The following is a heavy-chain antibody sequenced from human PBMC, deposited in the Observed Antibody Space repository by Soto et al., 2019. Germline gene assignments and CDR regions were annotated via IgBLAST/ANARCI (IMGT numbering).Heavy chain of an antibody. Sequence: QVQLVQSGAEVKKPGASVKVSCKASGYTFTSYAMHWVRQAPGQRLEWMGWINAGNGNTKYSQKFQGRVTITRDTPASTAYMELSSLRSEDTAVYYCASHYYYGSGSYRYGMDVWGQGTTVTVSS. CDR3: ASHYYYGSGSYRYGMDV. V-gene: IGHV1-3*01. CDR1: GYTFTSYA. CDR2: INAGNGNT. D-gene: IGHD3-10*01. J-gene: IGHJ6*02.